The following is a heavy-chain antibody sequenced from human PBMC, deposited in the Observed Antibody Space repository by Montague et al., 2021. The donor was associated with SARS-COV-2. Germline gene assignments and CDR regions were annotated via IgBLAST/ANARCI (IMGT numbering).Heavy chain of an antibody. V-gene: IGHV4-59*01. Sequence: SETLSLTCEVSGDSISSYYWGWIRQSPGKGLEWIGYVHYTGSTKYTPSLKTRVTLSLDTPKNHFSLKLRSVTAADTAIYYCARAQNTCFIANCVNYFEVWGLGALVTVSS. D-gene: IGHD1-1*01. CDR2: VHYTGST. CDR1: GDSISSYY. CDR3: ARAQNTCFIANCVNYFEV. J-gene: IGHJ4*02.